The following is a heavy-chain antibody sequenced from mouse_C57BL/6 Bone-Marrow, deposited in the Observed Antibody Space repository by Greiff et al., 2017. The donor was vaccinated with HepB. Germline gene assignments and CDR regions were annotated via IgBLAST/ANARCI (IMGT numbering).Heavy chain of an antibody. CDR1: GYTFTSYG. CDR2: IYPRSGNT. CDR3: ARGSYYSNYAYFDY. J-gene: IGHJ2*01. V-gene: IGHV1-81*01. D-gene: IGHD2-5*01. Sequence: QVQLQQSGAELARPGASVKLSCKASGYTFTSYGISWVKQRTGQGLEWIGEIYPRSGNTYYNEKFKGKATLTADKSSSTAYMELRSLTSEDSAVYFWARGSYYSNYAYFDYWGQGTTLTVSS.